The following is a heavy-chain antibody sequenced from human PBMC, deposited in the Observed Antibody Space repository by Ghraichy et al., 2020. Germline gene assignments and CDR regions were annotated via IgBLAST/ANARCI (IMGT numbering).Heavy chain of an antibody. D-gene: IGHD5-12*01. CDR1: GFTLRSFC. J-gene: IGHJ4*02. CDR2: IYYDGTKK. V-gene: IGHV3-33*01. Sequence: GGSLRLSFAASGFTLRSFCIHWVRQAPGKGLEWVADIYYDGTKKFYADSVEGRFTISRDITKNTVYLQMNSLSADDAAVYFCVRGYPEVDFDFWGQGTLVTVSS. CDR3: VRGYPEVDFDF.